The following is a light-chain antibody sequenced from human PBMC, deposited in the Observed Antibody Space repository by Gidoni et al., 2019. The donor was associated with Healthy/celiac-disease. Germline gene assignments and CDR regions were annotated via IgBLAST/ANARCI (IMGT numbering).Light chain of an antibody. CDR2: AAS. J-gene: IGKJ3*01. CDR1: QSISSY. V-gene: IGKV1-39*01. CDR3: QQSYSNRVT. Sequence: DIQMTQSPSPLSASVGDRVPITCRASQSISSYLNWYQQKPGKATKLLIYAASSLQSGVPSRFRGSGCGTGLALTISSMKPEDVATEYCQQSYSNRVTFXPXTKVDIK.